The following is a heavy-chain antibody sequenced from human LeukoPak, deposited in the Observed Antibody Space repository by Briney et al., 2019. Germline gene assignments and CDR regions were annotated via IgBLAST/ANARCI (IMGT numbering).Heavy chain of an antibody. CDR1: GYTFTSYS. CDR2: ISAYNGNT. V-gene: IGHV1-18*01. Sequence: ASVKVSCKASGYTFTSYSISWVRQAPGQGLEWMGWISAYNGNTNYAQKLQGRVTMTTDTSTSTAYMELRSLRSDDTAVYYCARSSSGWYGPHYFDYWGQGTLVTVSS. CDR3: ARSSSGWYGPHYFDY. D-gene: IGHD6-19*01. J-gene: IGHJ4*02.